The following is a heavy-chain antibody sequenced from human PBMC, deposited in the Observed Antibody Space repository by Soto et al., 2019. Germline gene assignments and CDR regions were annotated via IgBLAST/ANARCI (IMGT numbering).Heavy chain of an antibody. CDR1: GYTFTSFD. J-gene: IGHJ5*02. Sequence: QEQLVQSGADVKKPGASVKVSCKASGYTFTSFDINWVRQASGQGLEWMGWMNPNSGNTIYAQKFQCKVTMTRNTANNTAYMELSSLRSDDTALYYCARVVLIRSYHINWFGPGGQGTPVTVSS. CDR3: ARVVLIRSYHINWFGP. CDR2: MNPNSGNT. D-gene: IGHD2-2*01. V-gene: IGHV1-8*01.